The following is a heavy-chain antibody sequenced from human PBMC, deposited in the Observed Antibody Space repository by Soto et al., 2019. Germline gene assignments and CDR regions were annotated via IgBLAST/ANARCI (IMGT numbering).Heavy chain of an antibody. D-gene: IGHD3-22*01. Sequence: QAQLVQSGTEVKKPGASVKVSRQASGYTFTNYDIFWMRQATGEGLEWMGWMNPYSNNAGYAEKFQGRVTMTRDTSTSTAYMELSGLTSEDTAVYYCARGASYYYDKHGDYRNWYFDLWGRGTLLRVSS. CDR2: MNPYSNNA. CDR3: ARGASYYYDKHGDYRNWYFDL. J-gene: IGHJ2*01. V-gene: IGHV1-8*01. CDR1: GYTFTNYD.